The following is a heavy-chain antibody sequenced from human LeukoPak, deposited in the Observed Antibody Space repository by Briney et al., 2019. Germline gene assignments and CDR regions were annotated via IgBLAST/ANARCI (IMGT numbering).Heavy chain of an antibody. J-gene: IGHJ4*02. V-gene: IGHV1-18*01. Sequence: ASGKVSCTASGYTFTSYGIGWVRRAPGQGHEWIGWISAYNGNTNYAQKLQRRVTMTTDTSTSTAYMELRSLRSDDTAVYYCARDCAPDIAVAGSWGQGTLVTVSS. D-gene: IGHD6-19*01. CDR1: GYTFTSYG. CDR3: ARDCAPDIAVAGS. CDR2: ISAYNGNT.